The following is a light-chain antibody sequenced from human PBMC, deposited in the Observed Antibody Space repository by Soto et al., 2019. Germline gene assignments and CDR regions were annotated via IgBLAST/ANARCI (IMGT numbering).Light chain of an antibody. CDR2: KDS. V-gene: IGLV3-25*03. CDR3: QSTDSSGNSVV. Sequence: SYELTQPPSVSVSPGQTARITCSGDALPKQYAHWYQQKSGQAPVMVIYKDSERPSGIPERFSGASSGTTVTLTLSGVQAEDEAQYYCQSTDSSGNSVVFGGGTKLTVL. J-gene: IGLJ2*01. CDR1: ALPKQY.